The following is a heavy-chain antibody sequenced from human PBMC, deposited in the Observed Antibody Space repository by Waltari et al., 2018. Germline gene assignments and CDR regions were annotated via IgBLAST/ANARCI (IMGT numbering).Heavy chain of an antibody. CDR2: INDDNGNT. D-gene: IGHD2-8*01. Sequence: QVQLVQSGAEVKKPGASVKVSCKASGYTFTGYTIHWVRQAPGQGLEWMEWINDDNGNTKYSQKFQGRVTITRDTSANTADMELSSLRSEDTAVYYCARAYCINGVCYSGYYFDYWGQGTLVTVSS. V-gene: IGHV1-3*01. J-gene: IGHJ4*02. CDR1: GYTFTGYT. CDR3: ARAYCINGVCYSGYYFDY.